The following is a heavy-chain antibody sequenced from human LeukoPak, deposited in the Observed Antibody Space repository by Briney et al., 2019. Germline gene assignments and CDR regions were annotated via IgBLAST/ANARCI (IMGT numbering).Heavy chain of an antibody. Sequence: SETLSLTCVVYGGSFSDYYWTWVRQPPGKGLEWIGEINHSGATKYNPSLKSRVTISIHTSNNQFSLKLNSMTAADTAVYYCARAPLYYGSGSYRPHYMDVWGKGTTVTVSS. D-gene: IGHD3-10*01. CDR1: GGSFSDYY. CDR3: ARAPLYYGSGSYRPHYMDV. V-gene: IGHV4-34*01. CDR2: INHSGAT. J-gene: IGHJ6*03.